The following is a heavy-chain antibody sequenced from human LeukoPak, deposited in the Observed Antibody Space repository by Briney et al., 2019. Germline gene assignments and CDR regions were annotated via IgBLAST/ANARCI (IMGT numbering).Heavy chain of an antibody. CDR2: ISAYNGNT. J-gene: IGHJ3*02. CDR1: GYTFTSYG. V-gene: IGHV1-18*01. CDR3: ARDLEVEWELGAFDI. D-gene: IGHD1-26*01. Sequence: ASVKVSCKASGYTFTSYGISWVRQAPGQGLEWMAWISAYNGNTNYAQKLQGRVTMTTDTSTSTAYMELRSLRSDDTAVYYCARDLEVEWELGAFDIWGQGTMVTVSS.